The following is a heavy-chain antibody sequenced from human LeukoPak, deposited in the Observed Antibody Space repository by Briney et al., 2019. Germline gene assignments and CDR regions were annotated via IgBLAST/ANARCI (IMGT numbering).Heavy chain of an antibody. D-gene: IGHD6-19*01. CDR1: GFTFSSYA. CDR3: AKDDGSGWYQIDH. V-gene: IGHV3-23*01. J-gene: IGHJ5*02. Sequence: GGSLRLSCAASGFTFSSYAMNWGRQAPGKGLEGVSVIRGSGGSSFYGDSVKGRFTISRDNSKNTLYLQMNSLRVEDTAVYYCAKDDGSGWYQIDHWGQGTLVTVSS. CDR2: IRGSGGSS.